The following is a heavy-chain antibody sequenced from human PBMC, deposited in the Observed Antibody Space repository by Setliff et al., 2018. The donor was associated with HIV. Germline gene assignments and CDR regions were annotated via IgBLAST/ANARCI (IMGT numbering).Heavy chain of an antibody. CDR2: MNPNSGNT. CDR1: GYTFTNYD. D-gene: IGHD5-18*01. V-gene: IGHV1-8*02. Sequence: ASVKVSCKASGYTFTNYDINWVRQATGQGLEWMGRMNPNSGNTEYAQQFQGRVTMTRNTSISTAYMELSSLRSEDTAIYYCARGPPLGNSYGYVNYWGQGTLVTVSS. J-gene: IGHJ4*02. CDR3: ARGPPLGNSYGYVNY.